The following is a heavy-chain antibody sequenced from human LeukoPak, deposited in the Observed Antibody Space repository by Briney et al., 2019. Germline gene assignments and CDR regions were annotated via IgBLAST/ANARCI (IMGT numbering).Heavy chain of an antibody. CDR1: GFTFSSYS. J-gene: IGHJ4*02. V-gene: IGHV3-21*01. CDR3: ARDGEQLVRFDY. D-gene: IGHD6-6*01. CDR2: ISSSSSYI. Sequence: GGSLRLSCAASGFTFSSYSMNWVRQAPGKGLECVSSISSSSSYIYYADSVKGRFTISRDNAKNSLYLQMNSLRAEDTAVYYCARDGEQLVRFDYWGQGTLVTVSS.